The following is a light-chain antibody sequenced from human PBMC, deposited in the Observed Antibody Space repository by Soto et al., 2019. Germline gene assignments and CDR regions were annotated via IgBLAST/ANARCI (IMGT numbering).Light chain of an antibody. CDR3: EQRSDWTLT. V-gene: IGKV3-11*01. CDR1: QRVSSY. Sequence: EIVLTQSPATLSLSPGERATLSCRASQRVSSYLAWYQQKPGQAPRLLIYDASNRATGIPARFSGGGSGPDFTLTLSSLEPEDFAVYYCEQRSDWTLTFGGGTKVEIK. J-gene: IGKJ4*01. CDR2: DAS.